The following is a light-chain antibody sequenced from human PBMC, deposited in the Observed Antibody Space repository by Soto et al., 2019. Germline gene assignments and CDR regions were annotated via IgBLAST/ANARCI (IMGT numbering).Light chain of an antibody. CDR2: DVT. CDR3: CSHSATYTFV. CDR1: SXDVGGYNC. J-gene: IGLJ1*01. Sequence: QSVLTQPRSVSGSPGQSLTISCTGTSXDVGGYNCVSWYQQHPGKAPQLLIFDVTQRPSGVPDRFSGSKSGNTASLTISGLQAEDEADYYCCSHSATYTFVFGTGTKVTVL. V-gene: IGLV2-11*01.